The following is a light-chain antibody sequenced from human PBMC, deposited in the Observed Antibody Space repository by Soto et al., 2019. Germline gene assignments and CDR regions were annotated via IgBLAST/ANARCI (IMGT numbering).Light chain of an antibody. CDR2: DAS. CDR3: QQRSNWPIN. Sequence: EIVLTQSPATLSLSPGERATLSCRASQSVSSYLAWYQQKPGQAPRLLIYDASNSATGIPARFSGSGSGTDFTLTISSLEPEDFAVYYCQQRSNWPINFGQGTRLESK. CDR1: QSVSSY. V-gene: IGKV3-11*01. J-gene: IGKJ5*01.